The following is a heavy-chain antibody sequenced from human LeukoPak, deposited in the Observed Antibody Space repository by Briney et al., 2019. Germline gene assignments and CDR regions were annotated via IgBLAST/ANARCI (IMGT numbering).Heavy chain of an antibody. V-gene: IGHV3-30*02. J-gene: IGHJ4*02. CDR1: GFTFSSYG. CDR2: IRFDESNQ. CDR3: AKSPVAGAFDY. Sequence: GGSLRLSCAASGFTFSSYGMHWVRQAPGKGLEWVTFIRFDESNQYYADSVKGRFTISRDNSKSTLYLQMNSLRAEDAALYYCAKSPVAGAFDYWGQGTLVTVSS. D-gene: IGHD6-19*01.